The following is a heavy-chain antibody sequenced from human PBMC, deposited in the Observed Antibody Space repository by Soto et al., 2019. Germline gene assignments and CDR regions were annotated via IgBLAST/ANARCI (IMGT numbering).Heavy chain of an antibody. Sequence: QVQLVQSGAEVKKPGASVKVSCKASGYTFTSYGVSWVRQAPGQGLDWMGWISGNNVNTNYAQKLQGRVTMTTDTSTSTAFMELRSLISDDTAVYYCARAVKYCYGSGSAYYSCMDVWGQGITFTV. CDR1: GYTFTSYG. D-gene: IGHD3-10*01. CDR2: ISGNNVNT. J-gene: IGHJ6*02. CDR3: ARAVKYCYGSGSAYYSCMDV. V-gene: IGHV1-18*04.